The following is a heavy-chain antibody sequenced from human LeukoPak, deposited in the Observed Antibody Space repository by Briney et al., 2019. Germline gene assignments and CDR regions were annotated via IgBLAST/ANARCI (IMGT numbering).Heavy chain of an antibody. CDR2: IYYSRNT. V-gene: IGHV4-39*01. CDR1: GGSIISSSYY. CDR3: ARRDSSSIVPRWDS. Sequence: SETLSLTCAVSGGSIISSSYYWVLIRQPPGKGLEWIGSIYYSRNTYYDSALRSRVTMSVEPSKNQFSLKLSSLTAADTAVYYCARRDSSSIVPRWDSWG. D-gene: IGHD6-13*01. J-gene: IGHJ5*01.